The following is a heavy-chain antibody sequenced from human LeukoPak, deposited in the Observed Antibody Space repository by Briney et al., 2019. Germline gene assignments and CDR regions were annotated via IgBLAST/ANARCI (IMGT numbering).Heavy chain of an antibody. Sequence: ASVKVSCKASGYTFTSYGISWVRQAPGQGLEWMGWISAYNGNTNYAQKLQGRVTMTTDTSTSTVYMELRSLRSDDTAVYYCAVDYYDSSGYYGYWGQGTLVTVSS. J-gene: IGHJ4*02. CDR1: GYTFTSYG. V-gene: IGHV1-18*01. CDR3: AVDYYDSSGYYGY. D-gene: IGHD3-22*01. CDR2: ISAYNGNT.